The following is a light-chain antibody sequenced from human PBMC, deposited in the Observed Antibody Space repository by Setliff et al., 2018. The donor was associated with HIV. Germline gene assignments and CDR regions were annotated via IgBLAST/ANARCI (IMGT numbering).Light chain of an antibody. CDR1: SSDIGAGYD. V-gene: IGLV1-40*01. Sequence: SVLTQPPSVSGAPGQRVTISCTGSSSDIGAGYDVHWYQHLPGAAPKLVIFDNNNRPSGVPDRFSGSKSGTSASLAITGLQAGDEADYYCHSYDGRLDGLHVFGTGTKVTVL. CDR3: HSYDGRLDGLHV. J-gene: IGLJ1*01. CDR2: DNN.